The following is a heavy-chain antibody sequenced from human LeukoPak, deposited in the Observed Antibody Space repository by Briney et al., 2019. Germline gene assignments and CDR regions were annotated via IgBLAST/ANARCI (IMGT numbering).Heavy chain of an antibody. CDR2: INPNSGGT. CDR1: GYTFTGYY. D-gene: IGHD3-10*01. Sequence: GASVKVSCKASGYTFTGYYMHWVRQAPGQGLEWMGWINPNSGGTNDAQKFQGRVTMTRDTSISTAYMELSRLRSDDTAVYYCARVQSHVLPWFGELLTPGGYYFDYWGQGTLVTVSS. CDR3: ARVQSHVLPWFGELLTPGGYYFDY. J-gene: IGHJ4*02. V-gene: IGHV1-2*02.